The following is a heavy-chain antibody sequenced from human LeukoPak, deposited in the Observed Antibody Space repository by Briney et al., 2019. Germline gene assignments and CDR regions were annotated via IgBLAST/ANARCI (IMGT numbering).Heavy chain of an antibody. CDR2: ISSTSSYI. CDR3: ARSAFCSGGSCQLDY. V-gene: IGHV3-21*01. J-gene: IGHJ4*02. CDR1: GFTFSSYS. D-gene: IGHD2-15*01. Sequence: GGSLRLSCAASGFTFSSYSMNWVRQAPGKGLEWVSFISSTSSYIYYADPVKGRFTISRDNAKNSLYLQMNSLRAEDSAVYYCARSAFCSGGSCQLDYWGQGTLVPVSS.